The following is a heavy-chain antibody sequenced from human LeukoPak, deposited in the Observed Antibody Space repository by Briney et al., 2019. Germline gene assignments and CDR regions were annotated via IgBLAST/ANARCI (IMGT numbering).Heavy chain of an antibody. D-gene: IGHD6-19*01. V-gene: IGHV1-18*01. CDR2: ISAYNGNT. J-gene: IGHJ4*02. CDR3: ARDRVIAVAGNSHDY. CDR1: GYTFTSYG. Sequence: ASVKVSCKASGYTFTSYGISWVRQAPGQGLEWMGWISAYNGNTNYAQKLQGRVTMTTDTSTSTAYMELRSLSSDDTAVYYCARDRVIAVAGNSHDYWGQGTLVTVSS.